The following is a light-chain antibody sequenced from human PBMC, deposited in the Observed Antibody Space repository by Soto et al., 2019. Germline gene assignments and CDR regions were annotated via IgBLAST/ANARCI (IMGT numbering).Light chain of an antibody. Sequence: QSVLTQPPSVSGAPGQRVTISCTGSSSNIGAGYDVHWYQQLPGTAPKLVIYANTNRPSGVPDRFSGSKSGTSASLAITGLRAEDEADYYCQSYDSSLSGYVFGTGTKVTVL. CDR3: QSYDSSLSGYV. CDR2: ANT. J-gene: IGLJ1*01. V-gene: IGLV1-40*01. CDR1: SSNIGAGYD.